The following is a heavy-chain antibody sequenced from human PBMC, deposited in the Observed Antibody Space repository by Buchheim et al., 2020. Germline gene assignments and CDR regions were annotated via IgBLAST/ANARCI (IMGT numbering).Heavy chain of an antibody. J-gene: IGHJ5*02. CDR2: IYYSGST. CDR3: ARDVVSITIFGVVTHNWFDP. V-gene: IGHV4-31*03. CDR1: GGSISSGGYY. D-gene: IGHD3-3*01. Sequence: QVQLQESGPGLVKPSQTLSLTCTVSGGSISSGGYYWSWIRQHPGKGLEWIGYIYYSGSTYYTPSLKSRVTISVVTSKNQFSLNLSSVTAADTAVYYCARDVVSITIFGVVTHNWFDPWGQGTL.